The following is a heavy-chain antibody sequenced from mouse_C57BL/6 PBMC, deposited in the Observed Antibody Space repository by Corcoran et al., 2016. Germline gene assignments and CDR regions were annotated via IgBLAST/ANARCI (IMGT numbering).Heavy chain of an antibody. CDR3: ARGGGSSGCFAY. D-gene: IGHD3-2*02. CDR1: GYSITCGYY. Sequence: DVQLQESGPGLVKPSQSLSLTCSVTGYSITCGYYWNWIRQFPGNKLEWMGYISYDGSNNYNPSLKNRISITRDTSKNQFFLKLNSVTTEDTATYYCARGGGSSGCFAYWGQGTLVTVSA. V-gene: IGHV3-6*01. CDR2: ISYDGSN. J-gene: IGHJ3*01.